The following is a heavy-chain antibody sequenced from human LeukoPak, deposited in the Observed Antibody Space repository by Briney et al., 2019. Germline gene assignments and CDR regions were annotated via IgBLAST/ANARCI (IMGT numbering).Heavy chain of an antibody. CDR2: INPNSGGT. Sequence: ASVKVSCKASGYTFTGYYMHWVREAPGQGLEWMGWINPNSGGTNYAQKFQGRVTMTRDTSISTAYMELSRLRSDDTAVYYCARSLYYYDSTSSFGYWGQGTLVTVSS. V-gene: IGHV1-2*02. J-gene: IGHJ4*02. CDR3: ARSLYYYDSTSSFGY. CDR1: GYTFTGYY. D-gene: IGHD3-22*01.